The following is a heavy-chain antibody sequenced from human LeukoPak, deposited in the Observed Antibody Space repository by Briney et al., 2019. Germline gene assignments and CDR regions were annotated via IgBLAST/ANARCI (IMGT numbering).Heavy chain of an antibody. CDR2: IKQDGSEK. Sequence: GGSLRLSCAASGFTFSSYWMSWVRQAPGKGLEWVANIKQDGSEKYYVDSVKGRFTISRDNAKNSLYLQMNSLRAEDTAVYYCARAQAYYYYYGMDVWAKGPRSPSP. CDR3: ARAQAYYYYYGMDV. V-gene: IGHV3-7*01. CDR1: GFTFSSYW. J-gene: IGHJ6*02.